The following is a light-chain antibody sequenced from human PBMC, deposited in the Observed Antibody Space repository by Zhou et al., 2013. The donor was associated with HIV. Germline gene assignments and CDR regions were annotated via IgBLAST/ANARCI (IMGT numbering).Light chain of an antibody. V-gene: IGKV3-20*01. CDR1: QTITNNY. J-gene: IGKJ2*01. CDR2: GAS. CDR3: QHAGSSYT. Sequence: EVVLTQFPGTLSLAPGERATLSCRASQTITNNYFVWYQQKPGQPPRLLIYGASNRAPGIPDRFRGSGSGTDFTLTISRLEPEDFAVYFCQHAGSSYTFGQGTKVDIK.